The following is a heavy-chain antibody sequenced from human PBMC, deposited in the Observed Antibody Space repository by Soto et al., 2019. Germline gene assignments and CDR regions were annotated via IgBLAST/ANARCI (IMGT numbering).Heavy chain of an antibody. CDR3: AKDRSSTSCYAFDY. J-gene: IGHJ4*02. Sequence: EVQLLESGGGLIQPGGSLRLSCAASGFTFRNYAMSWARQAPGKGLGWVSAISCSGGTTHYADSVKGRFTISRDNSKNTLYLQMNSLRVEDTAVYYCAKDRSSTSCYAFDYWGQGSLVTVSS. CDR2: ISCSGGTT. V-gene: IGHV3-23*01. CDR1: GFTFRNYA. D-gene: IGHD2-2*01.